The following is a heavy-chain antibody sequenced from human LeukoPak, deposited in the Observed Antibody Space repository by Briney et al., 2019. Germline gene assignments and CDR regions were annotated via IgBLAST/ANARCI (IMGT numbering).Heavy chain of an antibody. V-gene: IGHV3-74*01. CDR3: ARGELWFGELLRDYYYYGMDV. CDR1: GFTFSSYW. Sequence: GGSLRLSCAASGFTFSSYWMHWVRQAPGKGLVWVSRINSDGSSTSYADSVKGRFTISRDNAKNTLYLQMNSLRAEATAVYYCARGELWFGELLRDYYYYGMDVWGQGTTVTVSS. D-gene: IGHD3-10*01. CDR2: INSDGSST. J-gene: IGHJ6*02.